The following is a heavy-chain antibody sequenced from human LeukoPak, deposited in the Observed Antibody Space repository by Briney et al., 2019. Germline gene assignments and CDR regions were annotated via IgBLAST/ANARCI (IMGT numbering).Heavy chain of an antibody. CDR1: GYNFTSHW. D-gene: IGHD2-21*02. V-gene: IGHV5-51*01. CDR2: IYPGDSDS. CDR3: TRGHHIVVATATWASDAVDL. Sequence: GESLKISCKGSGYNFTSHWIGWVRQMPGKGLEWMGIIYPGDSDSRQSPSLRGQVTIPADKSTKTAYLQWNSLKASDTAMYYCTRGHHIVVATATWASDAVDLWGQGTMVTVSS. J-gene: IGHJ3*01.